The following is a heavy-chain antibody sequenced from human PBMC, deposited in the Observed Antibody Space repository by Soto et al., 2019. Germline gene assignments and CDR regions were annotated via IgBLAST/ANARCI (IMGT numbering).Heavy chain of an antibody. Sequence: PSETLSLTCTVSGGSISSGGYYWSWIRQHPGKGLEWIGYIYYSGSTYYNPSLKSRVTISVDTSKNQFSLKLSSVTAADTAVYYCARSGEYYDSSGYYYGYGPGWFDPWGQGTLVTVSS. J-gene: IGHJ5*02. CDR3: ARSGEYYDSSGYYYGYGPGWFDP. CDR2: IYYSGST. D-gene: IGHD3-22*01. CDR1: GGSISSGGYY. V-gene: IGHV4-31*03.